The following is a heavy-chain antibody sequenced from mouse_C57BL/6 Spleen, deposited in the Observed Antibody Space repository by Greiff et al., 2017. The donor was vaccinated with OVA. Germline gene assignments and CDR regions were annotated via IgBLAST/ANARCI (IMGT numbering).Heavy chain of an antibody. D-gene: IGHD2-3*01. Sequence: EVHLVESGGGLVQPGGSLSLSCAASGFTFTDYYMRWVRQPPGKALEWLGFIRNKANGYTTEYSASVKGRFTISRDNYQSILYLQMNALRAEDSATYYCARLDDGYSDWYAMDYWGQGTSVTVSS. CDR3: ARLDDGYSDWYAMDY. V-gene: IGHV7-3*01. CDR1: GFTFTDYY. J-gene: IGHJ4*01. CDR2: IRNKANGYTT.